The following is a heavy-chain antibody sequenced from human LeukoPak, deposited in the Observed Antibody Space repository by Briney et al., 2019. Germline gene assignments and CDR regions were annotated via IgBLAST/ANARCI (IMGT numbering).Heavy chain of an antibody. CDR3: ARATVTTTFDAFDI. J-gene: IGHJ3*02. D-gene: IGHD4-17*01. V-gene: IGHV1-18*01. CDR1: GYTFTSYG. Sequence: ASVKVSCKASGYTFTSYGISWVRQAPGQGLEWMGWISAYNGNTKYAQKLQGRVTMTTDTSPRPAYMELRSLRSDDTAVYYCARATVTTTFDAFDIWGQGTMVTASS. CDR2: ISAYNGNT.